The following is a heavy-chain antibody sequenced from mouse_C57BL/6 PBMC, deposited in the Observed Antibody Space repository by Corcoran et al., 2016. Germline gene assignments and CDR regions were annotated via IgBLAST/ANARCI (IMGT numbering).Heavy chain of an antibody. CDR1: GYTFTDYY. V-gene: IGHV1-26*01. D-gene: IGHD1-1*01. CDR2: INPNNGGT. J-gene: IGHJ2*01. Sequence: EVQLQQSGPELVKPGASVKISCKASGYTFTDYYMNWVKQSHGKSLEWIGDINPNNGGTSYNQKFKGKATLTVDKSSSTAYMELRSLTSEDSAVYYCARGYGSSSGYVDYWGQGTTLTVSS. CDR3: ARGYGSSSGYVDY.